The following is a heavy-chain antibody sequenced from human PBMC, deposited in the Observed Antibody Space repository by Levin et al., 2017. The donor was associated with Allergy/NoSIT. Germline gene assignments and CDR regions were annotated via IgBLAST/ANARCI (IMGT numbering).Heavy chain of an antibody. CDR3: VTSGWQPAPH. Sequence: GGSLRLSCVASGLPFSSYWMSWVRQAPGKGLEWVANIKTDGSAKYYVDSVKGRFTISRDNAKNSVFLQMNDLRADDTAVYYCVTSGWQPAPHWGQGTLVTVSS. V-gene: IGHV3-7*01. J-gene: IGHJ4*02. CDR2: IKTDGSAK. CDR1: GLPFSSYW. D-gene: IGHD6-19*01.